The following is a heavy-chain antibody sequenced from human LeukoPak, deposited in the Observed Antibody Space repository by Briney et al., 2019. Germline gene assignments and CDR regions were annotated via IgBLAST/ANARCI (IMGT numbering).Heavy chain of an antibody. V-gene: IGHV3-74*01. J-gene: IGHJ4*02. D-gene: IGHD1-1*01. CDR3: ARRGAGTGTTDY. CDR1: GFTFSSYW. Sequence: GGSLRLSCAASGFTFSSYWMYWVRQAPGKGLVCVSRINSDGSSTSYADSVKGRFIISRDNAKNTLYLQMNGLRAEDTAVYYCARRGAGTGTTDYWGQGTLVTVSS. CDR2: INSDGSST.